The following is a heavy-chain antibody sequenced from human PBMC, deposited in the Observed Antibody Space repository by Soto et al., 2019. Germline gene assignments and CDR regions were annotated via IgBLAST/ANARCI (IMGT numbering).Heavy chain of an antibody. CDR1: GFSLSTSGVG. CDR2: IYWDDDK. V-gene: IGHV2-5*02. D-gene: IGHD1-1*01. CDR3: AHRDWNRNYYGMHL. J-gene: IGHJ6*02. Sequence: QITLKESGPTLVKPTQTLTLTCTFSGFSLSTSGVGVGWIRQPPGKALEWLALIYWDDDKRYSPSLKSRLTITKVTSKNQVVLTMTNIDPVDTATYYCAHRDWNRNYYGMHLWGQVTTVSVSS.